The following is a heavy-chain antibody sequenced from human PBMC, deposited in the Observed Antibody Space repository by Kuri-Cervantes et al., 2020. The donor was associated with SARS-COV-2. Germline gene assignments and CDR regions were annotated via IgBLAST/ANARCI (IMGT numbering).Heavy chain of an antibody. J-gene: IGHJ3*02. CDR3: TTDHDYGDYRNAFDI. CDR1: EFTFSSYA. V-gene: IGHV3-23*01. D-gene: IGHD4-17*01. CDR2: ISGSGGST. Sequence: GESLKISCAASEFTFSSYAMSWVRQAPGKGLEWVSAISGSGGSTYYADSVKGRFTISGDNSKNTLYLQMNSLKTEDTAVYYCTTDHDYGDYRNAFDIWGQGTMVTVSS.